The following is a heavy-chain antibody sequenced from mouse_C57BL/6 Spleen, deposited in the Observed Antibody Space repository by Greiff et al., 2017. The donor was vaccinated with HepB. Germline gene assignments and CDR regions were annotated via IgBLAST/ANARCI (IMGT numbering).Heavy chain of an antibody. J-gene: IGHJ2*01. Sequence: EVRRQQSEPDRGKPGASVRISGRASGYSFPDYTMNWVKQSNGKTLEWIGVFNPNYGTTSYNQKFKGKATLTVDQTASTAYMQLNSLTSEDSAVSSWARSGTGRDYWGQGTTLTVSS. V-gene: IGHV1-39*01. CDR1: GYSFPDYT. D-gene: IGHD4-1*01. CDR3: ARSGTGRDY. CDR2: FNPNYGTT.